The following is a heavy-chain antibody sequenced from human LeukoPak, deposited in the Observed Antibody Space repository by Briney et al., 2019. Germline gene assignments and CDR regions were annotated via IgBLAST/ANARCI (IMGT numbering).Heavy chain of an antibody. D-gene: IGHD3-22*01. CDR1: GGSISSSSYY. V-gene: IGHV4-39*07. CDR3: ARKAPYYYDGSGPLGTYYFDY. CDR2: IYYSGST. Sequence: SEALSLTCSVSGGSISSSSYYWGWIRQPPGKGLEWIGGIYYSGSTYYNPSLKGRVTISVDTSKNQFSLKLNSVTAADTAVYYCARKAPYYYDGSGPLGTYYFDYWGQGTLVTVSS. J-gene: IGHJ4*02.